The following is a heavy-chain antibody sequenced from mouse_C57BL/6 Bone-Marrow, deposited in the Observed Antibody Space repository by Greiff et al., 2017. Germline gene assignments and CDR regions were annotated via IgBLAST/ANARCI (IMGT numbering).Heavy chain of an antibody. Sequence: VQLQQSGAELVKPGASVKLSCTASGFNIKDYYIHWVKQRTEQGRGWIGRFDPEDGETKYAPKFQDKATITADTSSNTAYLQLSSLTSEDTAVYYCTRSLIYYGTNYWGQGTTLTVSS. CDR3: TRSLIYYGTNY. J-gene: IGHJ2*01. V-gene: IGHV14-2*01. CDR2: FDPEDGET. D-gene: IGHD1-1*01. CDR1: GFNIKDYY.